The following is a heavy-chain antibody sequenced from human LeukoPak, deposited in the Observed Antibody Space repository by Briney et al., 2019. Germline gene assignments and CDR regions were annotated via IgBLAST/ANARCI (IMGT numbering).Heavy chain of an antibody. D-gene: IGHD4-11*01. CDR1: GGSISGYY. CDR3: AREWQYQFDY. J-gene: IGHJ4*02. Sequence: SETLSLICSVSGGSISGYYWSWIRQPPGKGLEWIGYIYHSGSTYYNPSLKSRVTISVDTSKNQFSLKVTSVTAADTAVYYCAREWQYQFDYWGQGSLVTVSS. V-gene: IGHV4-59*12. CDR2: IYHSGST.